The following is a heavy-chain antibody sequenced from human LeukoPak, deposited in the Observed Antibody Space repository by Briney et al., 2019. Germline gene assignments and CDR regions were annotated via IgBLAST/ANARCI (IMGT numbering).Heavy chain of an antibody. CDR2: IYYSGST. J-gene: IGHJ5*02. CDR3: ARDGGSSWLSGYWFDP. Sequence: SETLSLTCTVPGGSISSYYWSWIRQPPGKGLEWLGYIYYSGSTNYNPSLKSRVTISVDTSKNQFSLKLSSVTAADTAVYYCARDGGSSWLSGYWFDPWGQGTLVTVSS. CDR1: GGSISSYY. V-gene: IGHV4-59*01. D-gene: IGHD6-13*01.